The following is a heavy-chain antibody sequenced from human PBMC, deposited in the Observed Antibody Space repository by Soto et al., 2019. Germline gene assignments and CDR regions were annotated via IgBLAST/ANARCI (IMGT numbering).Heavy chain of an antibody. CDR1: RFELRNTW. D-gene: IGHD3-3*01. J-gene: IGHJ4*02. CDR2: INSDGTSI. Sequence: GRSLIDSCAASRFELRNTWLHWVRQVRGKGLVWVSRINSDGTSITYAYSVKGRFTISRDNAKNTLYLQMSSLRVEDTSVYYCSKDWYYTIDYLGQGT. V-gene: IGHV3-74*01. CDR3: SKDWYYTIDY.